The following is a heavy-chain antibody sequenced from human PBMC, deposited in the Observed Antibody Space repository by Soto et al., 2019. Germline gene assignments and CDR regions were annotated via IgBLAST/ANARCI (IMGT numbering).Heavy chain of an antibody. CDR2: INSDGSST. D-gene: IGHD6-13*01. CDR3: ARDQDEGSWYGYYYYYGMDV. Sequence: WGSLRLSCAASGFTFSSYWMHWVRQAPGKGLEWFSRINSDGSSTSYADSVKGRFTISRDNAKNTLYLQMNSLRAEDTAVYYCARDQDEGSWYGYYYYYGMDVWGQGTTVTVSS. V-gene: IGHV3-74*01. J-gene: IGHJ6*02. CDR1: GFTFSSYW.